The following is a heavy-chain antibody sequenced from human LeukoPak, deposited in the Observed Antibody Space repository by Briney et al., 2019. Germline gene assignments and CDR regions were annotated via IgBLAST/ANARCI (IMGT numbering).Heavy chain of an antibody. Sequence: GGSLRLSCAASGFTFDDYAMHWVRQAPGKGLEWVSLISWDGGSAYYADSVKGRFTISRDNSKNSLYLQMNSLRAEDTASYYCAKDTYYYGSGSNTLFDYWGQGTLVTVSS. CDR2: ISWDGGSA. CDR1: GFTFDDYA. CDR3: AKDTYYYGSGSNTLFDY. J-gene: IGHJ4*02. D-gene: IGHD3-10*01. V-gene: IGHV3-43D*03.